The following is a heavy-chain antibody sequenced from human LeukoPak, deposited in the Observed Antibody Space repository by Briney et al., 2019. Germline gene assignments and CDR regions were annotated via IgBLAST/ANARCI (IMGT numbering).Heavy chain of an antibody. CDR2: IYYSGST. CDR3: ARGGTVATDFDY. Sequence: SETLSLTCTVSGGSISSSSYYWGWIRQPPGKGREWIGSIYYSGSTYYNPSLKSRVTISVDTSKNQFSLKLSSVTAADTAVYYCARGGTVATDFDYWGQGTLVTVSS. J-gene: IGHJ4*02. V-gene: IGHV4-39*07. CDR1: GGSISSSSYY. D-gene: IGHD4-23*01.